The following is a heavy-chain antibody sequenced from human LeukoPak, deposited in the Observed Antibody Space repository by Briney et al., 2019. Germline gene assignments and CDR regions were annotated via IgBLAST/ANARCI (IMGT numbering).Heavy chain of an antibody. V-gene: IGHV3-48*04. D-gene: IGHD2-21*02. CDR2: IGSSGNTI. J-gene: IGHJ4*02. CDR3: ARGLKTAYNYIDS. CDR1: GFTFNNYG. Sequence: GGSLRLSCAASGFTFNNYGMNWVRQAPGTGLDWIAYIGSSGNTIYYADSVKGRFTISGDNAQNSLFLQRNSLRAEDTAMYYCARGLKTAYNYIDSWGQGTLVTVSS.